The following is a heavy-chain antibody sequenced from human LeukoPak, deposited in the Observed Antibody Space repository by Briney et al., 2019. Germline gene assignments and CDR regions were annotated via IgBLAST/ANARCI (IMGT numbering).Heavy chain of an antibody. CDR3: AREMVTPYYYGMDV. Sequence: ASVKLSCNASGYTFTGYYMHWERQAPGQGLEWMGWINPNSGGTNYAQKFQGRVTMTRDTSISTAYMELSRLRSDDTAVYYCAREMVTPYYYGMDVWGQGTTVTVSS. CDR2: INPNSGGT. D-gene: IGHD2-21*02. CDR1: GYTFTGYY. J-gene: IGHJ6*02. V-gene: IGHV1-2*02.